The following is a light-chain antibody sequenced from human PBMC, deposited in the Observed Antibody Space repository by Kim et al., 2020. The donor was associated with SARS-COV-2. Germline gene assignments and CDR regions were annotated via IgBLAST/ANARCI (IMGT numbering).Light chain of an antibody. CDR3: NSRDSSGNHVV. Sequence: ALGQTVRITCQGASLRSFYASWYQQKPGQAPVLVIYDKNNRPLGIPDRFSGSRSGNTASLTITGAQAEDEADYYCNSRDSSGNHVVFGGGTQLTVL. J-gene: IGLJ2*01. CDR2: DKN. CDR1: SLRSFY. V-gene: IGLV3-19*01.